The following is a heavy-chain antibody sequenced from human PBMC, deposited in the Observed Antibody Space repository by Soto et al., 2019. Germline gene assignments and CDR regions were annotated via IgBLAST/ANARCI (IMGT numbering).Heavy chain of an antibody. D-gene: IGHD2-15*01. J-gene: IGHJ4*02. CDR1: AGSVSSVSYY. V-gene: IGHV4-61*01. CDR3: ASTLTVVFDY. CDR2: IYFSGST. Sequence: SETLSLTCTVSAGSVSSVSYYWSWIRQPPGKGLEWIGYIYFSGSTNYNPALKSRVTISVDTSKNQFSLKLGSVTAADTAVYYCASTLTVVFDYWGQGTLVTVSS.